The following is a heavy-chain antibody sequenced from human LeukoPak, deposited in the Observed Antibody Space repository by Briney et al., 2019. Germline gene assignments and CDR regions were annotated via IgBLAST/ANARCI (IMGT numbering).Heavy chain of an antibody. D-gene: IGHD3-16*02. CDR1: GYSFTSYW. Sequence: GESLKISCKGSGYSFTSYWIGWVRQMPGKGLEWMGIIDPGDSDTRYSPSFQGQVTISADKSISTAYLQWSSLKASDTAMYYCARQRDDYVWGSYRSLQYFDYWGQGTLVTVSS. V-gene: IGHV5-51*01. CDR2: IDPGDSDT. CDR3: ARQRDDYVWGSYRSLQYFDY. J-gene: IGHJ4*02.